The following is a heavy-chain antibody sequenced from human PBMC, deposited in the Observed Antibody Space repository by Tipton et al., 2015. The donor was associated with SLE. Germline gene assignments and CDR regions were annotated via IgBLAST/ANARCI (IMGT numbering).Heavy chain of an antibody. V-gene: IGHV1-69*09. CDR1: GGTFSSYT. D-gene: IGHD4-17*01. Sequence: QLVQSGAEVKKPGSSVKVSCKASGGTFSSYTISWVRQAPGQGLEWMGRIIPILGIANYAQKFQGRVTITADKSTSTAYMELRSLRSDDTAVYYCARAPVSGTTVTTFDYWGQGTLVTVSS. CDR3: ARAPVSGTTVTTFDY. J-gene: IGHJ4*02. CDR2: IIPILGIA.